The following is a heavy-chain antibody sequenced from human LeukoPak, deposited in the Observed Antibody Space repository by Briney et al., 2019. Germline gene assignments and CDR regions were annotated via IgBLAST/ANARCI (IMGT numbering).Heavy chain of an antibody. D-gene: IGHD3-3*01. V-gene: IGHV4-38-2*01. CDR1: GYSINSGYY. CDR3: ARLITIFGVVTDD. CDR2: IYHSGST. J-gene: IGHJ4*02. Sequence: KPSETLSFNCAVSGYSINSGYYWGWVRQPPGKGLEWIGSIYHSGSTYYNPSLKSRVTISVDTSKNQFSLKLSSVTAADTAVYYCARLITIFGVVTDDWGQGTLVTVSS.